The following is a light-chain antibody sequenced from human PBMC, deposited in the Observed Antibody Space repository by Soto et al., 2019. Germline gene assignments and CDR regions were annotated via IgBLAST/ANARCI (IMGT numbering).Light chain of an antibody. V-gene: IGKV1-5*01. CDR3: QHYNSYPCT. J-gene: IGKJ1*01. Sequence: DIQMTQSPSTLSASIGDRVTITCRASQTINNWLAWYQQNPGKAPNLLIYHASNLETGVPSRFSGSAFGTEFTLAISSLQTDDFATYYCQHYNSYPCTFGQGTKVEIK. CDR1: QTINNW. CDR2: HAS.